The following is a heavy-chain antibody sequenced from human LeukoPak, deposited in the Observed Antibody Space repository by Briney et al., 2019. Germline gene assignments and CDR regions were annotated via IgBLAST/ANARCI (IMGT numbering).Heavy chain of an antibody. D-gene: IGHD4-17*01. CDR2: VYYMGST. J-gene: IGHJ4*02. Sequence: SETLSLTCTVSGGSISSGGYYWSWIRQHPGKGLEWIGYVYYMGSTYYNPSLKSRLTISVDTSKNQFSLKLSSMTAADTAVYYCARDSGHGAQRRFDYWGQGTLVTVSS. V-gene: IGHV4-31*03. CDR1: GGSISSGGYY. CDR3: ARDSGHGAQRRFDY.